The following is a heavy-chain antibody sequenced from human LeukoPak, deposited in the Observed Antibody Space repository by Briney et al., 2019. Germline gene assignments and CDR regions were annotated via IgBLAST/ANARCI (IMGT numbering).Heavy chain of an antibody. CDR2: INSDGSST. J-gene: IGHJ3*02. Sequence: GGSLRLSCAASGFTFSSYWMHWVRQAPGKGLVWVSRINSDGSSTSYADSVKGRFTISRDNAKNTLYLQMNSLRAEDTAVYYCARGGNYGDYDAFDIWGQGTMVTVSS. CDR1: GFTFSSYW. CDR3: ARGGNYGDYDAFDI. D-gene: IGHD4-17*01. V-gene: IGHV3-74*01.